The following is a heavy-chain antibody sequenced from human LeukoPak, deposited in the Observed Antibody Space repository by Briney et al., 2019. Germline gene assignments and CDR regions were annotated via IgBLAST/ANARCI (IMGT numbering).Heavy chain of an antibody. V-gene: IGHV3-30*18. J-gene: IGHJ4*02. CDR1: GFTFSSYG. CDR3: ANDANYPDSIYSGSYYFSY. Sequence: GGSLRLSCAASGFTFSSYGMHWVRRAPGKGLEWVAVMSYDGSHKYYADSVRGRFTISRDSSKNTLYLQMNSLRAEDTAVYYCANDANYPDSIYSGSYYFSYWGQGTLVTVSS. D-gene: IGHD3-22*01. CDR2: MSYDGSHK.